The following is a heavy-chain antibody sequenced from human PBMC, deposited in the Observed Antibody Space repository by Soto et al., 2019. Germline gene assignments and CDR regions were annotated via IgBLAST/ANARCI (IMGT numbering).Heavy chain of an antibody. Sequence: PXGTLALTCAVSGGSFSAYYWSWIRQPPGKGLEWIGEINHSGSTNYNPSLKSRVTISVDTSKNQFSLKLNSVTAADTAVYYCARGLGKQWGQGALVTVSS. J-gene: IGHJ4*02. D-gene: IGHD6-13*01. CDR3: ARGLGKQ. V-gene: IGHV4-34*01. CDR1: GGSFSAYY. CDR2: INHSGST.